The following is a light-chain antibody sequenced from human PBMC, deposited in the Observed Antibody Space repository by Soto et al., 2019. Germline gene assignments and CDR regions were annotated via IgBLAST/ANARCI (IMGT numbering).Light chain of an antibody. CDR1: NSDVGAYNY. CDR3: SSTRV. V-gene: IGLV2-14*01. CDR2: EVN. J-gene: IGLJ3*02. Sequence: QSVLTQPASVSGSPGQSITISCTGSNSDVGAYNYVSWYQQHPGKAPKLIIYEVNNRPSGVSHRFSGSKSGNTASLTISGLQADDEADYTISSTRVFGGGTKVTVL.